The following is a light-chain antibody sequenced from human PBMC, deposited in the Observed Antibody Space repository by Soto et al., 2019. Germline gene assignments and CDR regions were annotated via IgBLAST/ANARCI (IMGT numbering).Light chain of an antibody. CDR3: QQYNNWPKT. CDR2: GAS. J-gene: IGKJ1*01. Sequence: EIVLTQSPGTLSLSPGERATLSCRATQTISSNYLAWYQQKPGQAPKLLIHGASNRATGIPARFSGSGSGTEFTLTISSLQSEDFAVYYCQQYNNWPKTFGQGTKVDIK. CDR1: QTISSN. V-gene: IGKV3D-15*01.